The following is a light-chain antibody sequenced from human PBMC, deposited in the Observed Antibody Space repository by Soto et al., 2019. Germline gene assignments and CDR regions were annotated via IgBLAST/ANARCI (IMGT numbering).Light chain of an antibody. Sequence: EIVLTQSPGTLSLSPGERATLSCRASQSVSSSYLAWYQQKPGQAPRLLIYGASSRATGIPDRFSGSGSGTGFTLTTSRLEPEDFAVDYCQQYGSSLYTFGQGTKLEIK. CDR3: QQYGSSLYT. CDR2: GAS. CDR1: QSVSSSY. J-gene: IGKJ2*01. V-gene: IGKV3-20*01.